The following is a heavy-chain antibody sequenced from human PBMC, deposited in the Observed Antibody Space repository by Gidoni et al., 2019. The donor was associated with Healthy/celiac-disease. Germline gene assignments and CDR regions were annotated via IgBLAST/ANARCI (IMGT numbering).Heavy chain of an antibody. J-gene: IGHJ6*02. Sequence: QVQLQDSGPGLVKPSETLSLTCTVPGGSISSYYWSWIRQPPGKGLEWIGYIYYSGSTTYNPSLKSRVTISVDTSKNQFSLKLSSVTAADTAVYYCARVSYDFWSGFASPAGAYGMDVWGQGTTVTVSS. CDR1: GGSISSYY. CDR3: ARVSYDFWSGFASPAGAYGMDV. V-gene: IGHV4-59*01. D-gene: IGHD3-3*01. CDR2: IYYSGST.